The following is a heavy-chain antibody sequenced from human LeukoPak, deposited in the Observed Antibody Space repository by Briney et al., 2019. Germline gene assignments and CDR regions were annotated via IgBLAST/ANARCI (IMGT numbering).Heavy chain of an antibody. CDR3: AKVKSFGDYVSDY. CDR1: GFTFSSYA. CDR2: ISGSGGST. V-gene: IGHV3-23*01. J-gene: IGHJ4*02. Sequence: PGGFLRLSCAASGFTFSSYAMSWVRQAPGKGLEWVSAISGSGGSTYYADSVKGRFTISRDNSKNTLYLQMNSLRAEDTAVYYCAKVKSFGDYVSDYWGQGTLVTVSS. D-gene: IGHD4-17*01.